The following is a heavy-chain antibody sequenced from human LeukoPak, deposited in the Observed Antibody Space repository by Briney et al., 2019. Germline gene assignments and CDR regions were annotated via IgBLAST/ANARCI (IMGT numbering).Heavy chain of an antibody. CDR2: IRYDGSNK. CDR1: GFTFSSYA. D-gene: IGHD5-18*01. Sequence: GGSLRLSCAASGFTFSSYAMNWVRQAPGKGLEWVAVIRYDGSNKYYADTVKGRFTISRDNAKNTLYLQMNSLRADDTPVYFCARGGYIYGSLKVFLHWGQGALLTVSS. J-gene: IGHJ4*02. V-gene: IGHV3-30*04. CDR3: ARGGYIYGSLKVFLH.